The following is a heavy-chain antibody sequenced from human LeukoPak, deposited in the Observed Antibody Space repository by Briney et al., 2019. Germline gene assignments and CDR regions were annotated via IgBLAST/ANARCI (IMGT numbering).Heavy chain of an antibody. CDR1: GGSFSGYY. CDR2: INHSGST. Sequence: PSETLSLTCAVYGGSFSGYYWSWIRQPPGKGLEWIGEINHSGSTNYNPSLKSRVTISVDTSKNQFSLKLSSVTAADTAVYYCARGPPNSSSWDGDAFDIWGQGTLVTVSS. CDR3: ARGPPNSSSWDGDAFDI. V-gene: IGHV4-34*01. D-gene: IGHD6-13*01. J-gene: IGHJ3*02.